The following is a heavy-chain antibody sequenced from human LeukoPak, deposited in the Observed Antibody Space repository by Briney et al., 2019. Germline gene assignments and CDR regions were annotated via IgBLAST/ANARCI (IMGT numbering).Heavy chain of an antibody. CDR1: GGSISSGDYS. Sequence: SETLSLTCTVSGGSISSGDYSWSWIRQPPGKGLEWIGYIYYSGSTYYNPSLKSRVTISVDTSKNQFSLKLSSVTAADTAVYYCARVLYYYDSSGYATNDVFDIWGQGRMVTVSS. J-gene: IGHJ3*02. D-gene: IGHD3-22*01. CDR3: ARVLYYYDSSGYATNDVFDI. V-gene: IGHV4-30-4*01. CDR2: IYYSGST.